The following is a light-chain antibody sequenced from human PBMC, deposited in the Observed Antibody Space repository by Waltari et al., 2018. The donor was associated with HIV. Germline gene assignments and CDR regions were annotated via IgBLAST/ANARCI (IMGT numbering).Light chain of an antibody. J-gene: IGKJ1*01. CDR1: QSVSNS. Sequence: EIVMTQSPATLSVSPGERATLSCRASQSVSNSLAWYQHKPGQAPRLLIYGASTRATGIPARFSGSGSGTEFTLTISSLQSEDFALYYCHQYEDSPPGTFGQGTKVEVK. CDR2: GAS. CDR3: HQYEDSPPGT. V-gene: IGKV3-15*01.